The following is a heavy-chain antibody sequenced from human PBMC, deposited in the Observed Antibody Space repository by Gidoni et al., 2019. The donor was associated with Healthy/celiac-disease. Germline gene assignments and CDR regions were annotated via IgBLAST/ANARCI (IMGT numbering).Heavy chain of an antibody. CDR2: ISYDGSNK. J-gene: IGHJ4*02. CDR1: GFTFSSDA. Sequence: QVQLVESGGGVVQPGRSLRLSCAASGFTFSSDAMHWVRQAPGKGLAWVAVISYDGSNKYYADSVKGRFTISRDNSKNTLYLQMNSLRAEDTAVYYCARDSASSGWYNYFDYWGQGTLVTVSS. CDR3: ARDSASSGWYNYFDY. D-gene: IGHD6-19*01. V-gene: IGHV3-30-3*01.